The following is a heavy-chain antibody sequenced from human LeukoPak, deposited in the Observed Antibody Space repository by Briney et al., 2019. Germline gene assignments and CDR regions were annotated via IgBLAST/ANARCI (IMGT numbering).Heavy chain of an antibody. J-gene: IGHJ6*02. Sequence: PSQTLSLTCTVSGGSISSGSYYWSWIRQPAGKGLEWIGRIYTSGSTNYNPSLKSRVTISVDTSKNQFSLKLSSVTAADTAVYYCVRDGYPFTYYYYGMDVWGQGTTVTVSS. CDR1: GGSISSGSYY. V-gene: IGHV4-61*02. CDR3: VRDGYPFTYYYYGMDV. D-gene: IGHD3-22*01. CDR2: IYTSGST.